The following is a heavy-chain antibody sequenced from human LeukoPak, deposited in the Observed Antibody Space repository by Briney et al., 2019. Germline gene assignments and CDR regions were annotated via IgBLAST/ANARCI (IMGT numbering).Heavy chain of an antibody. Sequence: SETLSLTCTVSGGSISSYYWTWIRQPPGKGLEWSVYIYNSGSTNYNPSLKRRVTISLDTSRNQFSLKLTSVTAADTALYYCASEYCTSSTCRFDSWGQGTLVTVSS. V-gene: IGHV4-59*01. CDR1: GGSISSYY. CDR3: ASEYCTSSTCRFDS. D-gene: IGHD2-2*01. CDR2: IYNSGST. J-gene: IGHJ4*02.